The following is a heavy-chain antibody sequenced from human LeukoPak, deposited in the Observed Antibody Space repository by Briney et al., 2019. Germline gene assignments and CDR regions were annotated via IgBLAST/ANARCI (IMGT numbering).Heavy chain of an antibody. D-gene: IGHD6-13*01. V-gene: IGHV1-69*05. CDR3: ARGGPTAAVYYYYMDV. J-gene: IGHJ6*03. CDR2: IIPIFGTA. CDR1: GGTFSSYA. Sequence: SVKVCCKASGGTFSSYAISWVRQAPGQGLEWMGRIIPIFGTANYAQKFQGRVTITTDESTSTAYMELSSLRSEDTAVYYCARGGPTAAVYYYYMDVWGKGTTVTVSS.